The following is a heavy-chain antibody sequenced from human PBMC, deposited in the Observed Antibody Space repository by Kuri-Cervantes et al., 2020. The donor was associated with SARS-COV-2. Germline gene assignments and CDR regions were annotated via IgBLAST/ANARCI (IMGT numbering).Heavy chain of an antibody. CDR1: GGSISSGGYY. V-gene: IGHV4-61*08. Sequence: SETLSLTCTVSGGSISSGGYYWSWIRQHPGKGLEWIGYIYYSGSTYYNPSLKSRVTISVDTSKNQFSLKLSSVTAADTAVYYCARDRAAVAGFYYYYGMDVWGQGTTVTVSS. J-gene: IGHJ6*02. D-gene: IGHD6-19*01. CDR3: ARDRAAVAGFYYYYGMDV. CDR2: IYYSGST.